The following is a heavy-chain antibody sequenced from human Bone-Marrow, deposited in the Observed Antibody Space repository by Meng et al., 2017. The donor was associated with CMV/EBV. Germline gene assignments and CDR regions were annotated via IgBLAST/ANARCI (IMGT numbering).Heavy chain of an antibody. D-gene: IGHD4-11*01. CDR2: INHSGST. CDR1: GGSFSGYY. V-gene: IGHV4-34*01. Sequence: SETLSLTCAVYGGSFSGYYWSWIRQPPGKGLEWIGEINHSGSTNYNPSLKSRVTISVDTSKNQFSLKLSSVTAADTAVYYCARDAVTDYSNYFDYWGQGKLVNVSS. J-gene: IGHJ4*02. CDR3: ARDAVTDYSNYFDY.